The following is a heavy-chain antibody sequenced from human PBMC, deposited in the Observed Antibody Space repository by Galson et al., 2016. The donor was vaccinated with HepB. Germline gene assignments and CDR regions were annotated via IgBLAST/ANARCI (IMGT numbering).Heavy chain of an antibody. V-gene: IGHV4-61*08. CDR2: IYYSGNT. CDR1: GGSVSSAGYY. D-gene: IGHD3-10*01. J-gene: IGHJ4*02. CDR3: ASYYLTFDF. Sequence: SETLSLTCTVSGGSVSSAGYYWSWIRQPPGKGLEWIGYIYYSGNTNYNPSLKSRVTISLDTSKNQFSLKLNSVTAADTAVYYCASYYLTFDFWGQGTLVTVSS.